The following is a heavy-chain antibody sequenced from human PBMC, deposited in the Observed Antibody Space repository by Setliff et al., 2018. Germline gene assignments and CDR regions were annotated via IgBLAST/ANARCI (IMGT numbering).Heavy chain of an antibody. CDR3: AKPQVELRWGFES. V-gene: IGHV3-23*03. D-gene: IGHD1-7*01. Sequence: GGSLRLSCAASGFTFSSDAMTWVRQAPGKGLEWVSVISSDGGSIYYADSVKGRFTIFRDGSKNTLFLHMTSLRAEDTAVYYCAKPQVELRWGFESWGQGTPVTVSS. J-gene: IGHJ4*02. CDR1: GFTFSSDA. CDR2: ISSDGGSI.